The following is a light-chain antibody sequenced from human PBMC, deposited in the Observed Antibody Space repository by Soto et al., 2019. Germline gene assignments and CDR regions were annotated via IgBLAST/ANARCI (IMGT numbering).Light chain of an antibody. CDR2: EGS. Sequence: QSVLTQPASVSGSPGQSITISCTGTSSDVGSYNLVSWYQQHPGKAPKLMIYEGSKRPSGVSNRFSGSKSGNTDSLTISGLQAEYEADYYCCSYAGSSTVVFGGGTKLTVL. J-gene: IGLJ2*01. V-gene: IGLV2-23*01. CDR3: CSYAGSSTVV. CDR1: SSDVGSYNL.